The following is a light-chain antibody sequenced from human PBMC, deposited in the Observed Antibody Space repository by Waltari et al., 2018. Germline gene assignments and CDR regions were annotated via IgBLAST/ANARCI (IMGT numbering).Light chain of an antibody. Sequence: IVMTQTPLSQPVTLGEPASIPCRSGESLLYSDGKTFLDWYLQKPGQSPQLLIYLVSKRASGVPDRFSGSGSGTDFTLKISRVEAEDVGVYYCMQSLRSPYTFGPGTKLEI. CDR3: MQSLRSPYT. V-gene: IGKV2-40*01. J-gene: IGKJ2*01. CDR2: LVS. CDR1: ESLLYSDGKTF.